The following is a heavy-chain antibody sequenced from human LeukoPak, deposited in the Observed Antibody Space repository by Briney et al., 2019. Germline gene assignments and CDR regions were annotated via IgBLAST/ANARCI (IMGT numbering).Heavy chain of an antibody. D-gene: IGHD2-15*01. CDR2: MNPNSGNT. J-gene: IGHJ4*02. CDR3: ARDCSGGSCYDY. CDR1: GYTFTSYD. V-gene: IGHV1-8*03. Sequence: ASVKVSCKASGYTFTSYDINWVRQATGQGLEWAGWMNPNSGNTGYAQKFQGRVTITRNTSISTAYMELSSLRSEDTAVYYCARDCSGGSCYDYWGQGTLVTVSS.